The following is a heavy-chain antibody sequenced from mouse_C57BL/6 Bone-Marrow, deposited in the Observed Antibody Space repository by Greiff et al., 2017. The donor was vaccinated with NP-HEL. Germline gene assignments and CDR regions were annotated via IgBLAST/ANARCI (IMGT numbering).Heavy chain of an antibody. CDR3: ATNLLWLRRPFAY. D-gene: IGHD2-2*01. CDR2: IYPRSGNT. J-gene: IGHJ3*01. CDR1: GYTFTSYG. Sequence: QVQLQESGAELARPGASVKLSCKASGYTFTSYGISWVKQRTGQGLEWIGEIYPRSGNTYYNEKFKGKATLTADKSSSTAYMELRSLTSEDSAVYFCATNLLWLRRPFAYWGQGTLVTVSA. V-gene: IGHV1-81*01.